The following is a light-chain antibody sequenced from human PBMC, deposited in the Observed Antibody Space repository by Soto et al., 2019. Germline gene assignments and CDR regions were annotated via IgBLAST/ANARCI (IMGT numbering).Light chain of an antibody. Sequence: QSALTQPASVSGSPGQSITISCSGTSSDAGVYDAVSWYQQYPGKAPKLIIYEVSQRPSGVPDRFSASKSGDTASLTVSGLRAEDEADYYCSSYAGSNMGVFGSGTKLTVL. V-gene: IGLV2-8*01. CDR1: SSDAGVYDA. CDR2: EVS. J-gene: IGLJ1*01. CDR3: SSYAGSNMGV.